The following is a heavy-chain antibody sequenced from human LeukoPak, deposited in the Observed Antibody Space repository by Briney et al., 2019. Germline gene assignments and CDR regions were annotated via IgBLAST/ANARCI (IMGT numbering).Heavy chain of an antibody. J-gene: IGHJ6*03. CDR1: GFTFSRNV. CDR2: ISYNENDR. Sequence: PGRTLRLSCVPSGFTFSRNVLHSVRQAPGKGLEWVATISYNENDRLHEDYVKGRLTSSSDNSRNTVYVQMDGLRSEHTGVDHGAKGGIPIGPYCCFYYMDVGASGTTVSVFS. D-gene: IGHD3-9*01. CDR3: AKGGIPIGPYCCFYYMDV. V-gene: IGHV3-30*01.